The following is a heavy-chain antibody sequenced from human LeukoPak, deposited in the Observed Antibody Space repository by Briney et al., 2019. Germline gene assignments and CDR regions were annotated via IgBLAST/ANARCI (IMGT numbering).Heavy chain of an antibody. CDR2: INHSGST. Sequence: TSETLSLTCAVYGGSFSGYYWSWIRQPPGKGLEWIGEINHSGSTNYNPSLKSRVTISVDTSKNQFSLKLSSVTAADTAVYYCARKSRHGSGSYYDYWGQGTLVTVSS. D-gene: IGHD3-10*01. CDR3: ARKSRHGSGSYYDY. CDR1: GGSFSGYY. J-gene: IGHJ4*02. V-gene: IGHV4-34*01.